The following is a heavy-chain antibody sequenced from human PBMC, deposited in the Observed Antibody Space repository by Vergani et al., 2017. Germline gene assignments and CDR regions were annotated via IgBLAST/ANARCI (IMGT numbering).Heavy chain of an antibody. CDR1: GGSISSGSYY. CDR2: IYTSGST. CDR3: ARTRATYYDFWSGYYSSWEFDY. Sequence: QVQLQESGPGLVKPSQTLSLTCTVSGGSISSGSYYWGWIRQPAGKGLEWIGRIYTSGSTNYNPSLKSRVTISVDTSKNQFSLKLSSVTAADTAVYYCARTRATYYDFWSGYYSSWEFDYWGQGTLVTVSS. D-gene: IGHD3-3*01. J-gene: IGHJ4*02. V-gene: IGHV4-61*02.